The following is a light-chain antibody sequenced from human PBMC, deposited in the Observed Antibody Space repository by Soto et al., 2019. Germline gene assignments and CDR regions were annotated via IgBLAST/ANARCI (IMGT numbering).Light chain of an antibody. CDR3: QQYSNWPPIT. J-gene: IGKJ5*01. CDR1: QSVNIY. CDR2: GAS. V-gene: IGKV3D-15*01. Sequence: EIVMTQSPATLSVSPGERATLSCSASQSVNIYLAWYQQKPGQAPRLLIFGASSRATGIPARFSGSGSGTEFTLTISSLQSEDFAVYYCQQYSNWPPITFGQGTRLEIK.